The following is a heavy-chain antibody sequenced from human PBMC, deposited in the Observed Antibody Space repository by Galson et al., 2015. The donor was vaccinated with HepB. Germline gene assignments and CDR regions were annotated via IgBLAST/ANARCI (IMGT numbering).Heavy chain of an antibody. D-gene: IGHD6-13*01. CDR3: AKDQGIAAVENYSDY. V-gene: IGHV3-23*01. Sequence: SLRLSCAASGFTFSSYAMSWVRQAPGKGLEWVSAISGSGGSTYYADSVKGRFTISRDNSKNTLYLQMNSLRAEDTAVYYCAKDQGIAAVENYSDYWGQGTLVTVYS. CDR2: ISGSGGST. J-gene: IGHJ4*02. CDR1: GFTFSSYA.